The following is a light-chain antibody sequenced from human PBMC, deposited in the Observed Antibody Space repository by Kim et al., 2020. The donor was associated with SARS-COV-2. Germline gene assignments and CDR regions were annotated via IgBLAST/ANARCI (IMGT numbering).Light chain of an antibody. Sequence: DIQMTQSPSSLSASVGDRLTITCRSSQSISSYLNWYQQKPGKAPKLLIYAASSLQSGFPSRFSGSGSGTGFTLTISSLQPEDFATYYCQQSYSAPRTFGQGTKVDIK. CDR3: QQSYSAPRT. J-gene: IGKJ1*01. CDR2: AAS. V-gene: IGKV1-39*01. CDR1: QSISSY.